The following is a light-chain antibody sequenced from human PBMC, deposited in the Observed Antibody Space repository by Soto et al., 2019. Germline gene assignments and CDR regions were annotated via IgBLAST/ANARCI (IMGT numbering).Light chain of an antibody. Sequence: SYELTQPPSVSVAPGQTARITCGGNNIESKSVHWYQQRPGQAPVPVVHDDSDRPSGIPERISGSNSGNTATLTISRVEAGDEAEYYCQVWDGLSDHVIFGGGTQLTVL. J-gene: IGLJ2*01. CDR3: QVWDGLSDHVI. CDR1: NIESKS. V-gene: IGLV3-21*02. CDR2: DDS.